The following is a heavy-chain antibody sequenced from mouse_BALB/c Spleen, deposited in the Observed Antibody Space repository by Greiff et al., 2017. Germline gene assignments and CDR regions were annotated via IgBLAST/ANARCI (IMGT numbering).Heavy chain of an antibody. CDR2: ISSGGSYT. CDR1: GFTFSSYG. D-gene: IGHD1-1*01. CDR3: ARQGGITTVVDYFDY. Sequence: EVQGVESGGDLVKPGGSLKLSCAASGFTFSSYGMSWVRQTPDKRLEWVATISSGGSYTYYPDSVKGRFTISRDNAKNTLYLQMSSLKSEDTAMYYCARQGGITTVVDYFDYWGQGTTLTVSS. J-gene: IGHJ2*01. V-gene: IGHV5-6*01.